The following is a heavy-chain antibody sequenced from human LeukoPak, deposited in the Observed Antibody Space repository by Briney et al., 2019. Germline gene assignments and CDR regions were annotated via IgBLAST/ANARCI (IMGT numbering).Heavy chain of an antibody. CDR2: ISSSSSYI. CDR3: ARDHRYSSSWSAFDI. V-gene: IGHV3-21*01. Sequence: TGGSLRLSCAASGFTFSSYSMNWVRQAPGKGLEWVSSISSSSSYIYCADSVKGRFTISRDNAKNSLYLQMNSLRAEDTAVYYCARDHRYSSSWSAFDIWGQGTMVTVSS. J-gene: IGHJ3*02. D-gene: IGHD6-13*01. CDR1: GFTFSSYS.